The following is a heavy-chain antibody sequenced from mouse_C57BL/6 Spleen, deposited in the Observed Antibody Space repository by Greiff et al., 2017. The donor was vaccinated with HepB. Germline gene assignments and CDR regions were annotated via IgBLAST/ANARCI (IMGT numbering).Heavy chain of an antibody. CDR2: INPYNGGT. CDR1: GYTFTDYY. Sequence: SGPVLVKPGASVKMSCKASGYTFTDYYMNWVKQSHGKSLEWIGVINPYNGGTSYNQKFKGKATLTVDKSSSTAYMELNSLTSEDSAVYYCASPLYYGSSLDYWGQGTTLTVSS. CDR3: ASPLYYGSSLDY. J-gene: IGHJ2*01. D-gene: IGHD1-1*01. V-gene: IGHV1-19*01.